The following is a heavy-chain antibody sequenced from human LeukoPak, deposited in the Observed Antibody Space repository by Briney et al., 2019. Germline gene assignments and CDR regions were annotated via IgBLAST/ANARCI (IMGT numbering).Heavy chain of an antibody. D-gene: IGHD2-2*01. Sequence: GESLRISCKGSGYSFTSYWISWVRQMPGKGLEWMGRIDPSDSYTNYSPSFQGHVTISAGKSISTAYLQWSSLKASDTAMYYCARPGSHCSSTSCLDAFDIWGQGTMVTVSS. CDR1: GYSFTSYW. CDR3: ARPGSHCSSTSCLDAFDI. J-gene: IGHJ3*02. CDR2: IDPSDSYT. V-gene: IGHV5-10-1*01.